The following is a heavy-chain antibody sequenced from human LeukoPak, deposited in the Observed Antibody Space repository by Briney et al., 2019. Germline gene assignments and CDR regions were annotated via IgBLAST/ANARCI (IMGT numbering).Heavy chain of an antibody. Sequence: PGGSLRLSCAASGFTFDDYGMSWVRHAPGKGLEWVSGINWNGGSTGYADSVKGRFTISRDNAKNSLYLQMNSLRAEDPALYYCARVGCSSTSCPYYYYYYYMDVWGKGTTVTVSS. D-gene: IGHD2-2*01. CDR1: GFTFDDYG. CDR3: ARVGCSSTSCPYYYYYYYMDV. J-gene: IGHJ6*03. CDR2: INWNGGST. V-gene: IGHV3-20*04.